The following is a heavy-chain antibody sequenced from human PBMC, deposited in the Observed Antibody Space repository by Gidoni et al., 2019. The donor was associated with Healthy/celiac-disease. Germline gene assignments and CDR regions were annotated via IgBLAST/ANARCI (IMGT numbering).Heavy chain of an antibody. CDR3: ARQRYYGSGSYLNWFDP. Sequence: TYYNPSLKSRVTISVDTSKNQFSLKLSSVTAADTAVYYCARQRYYGSGSYLNWFDPWGQGTLVTVSS. CDR2: T. D-gene: IGHD3-10*01. V-gene: IGHV4-39*01. J-gene: IGHJ5*02.